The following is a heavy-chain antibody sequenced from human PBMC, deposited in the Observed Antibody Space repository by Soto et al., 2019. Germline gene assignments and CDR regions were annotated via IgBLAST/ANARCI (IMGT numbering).Heavy chain of an antibody. CDR2: IYYSGST. CDR1: GGSISSGDYY. V-gene: IGHV4-30-4*01. J-gene: IGHJ6*02. Sequence: KTSETLSLTCTVSGGSISSGDYYWSWIRQPPGKGLEWIGYIYYSGSTYYNPSLKSRVTISVDTSKNQLSLKLSSVTAADTAVYYCARLSTYYDILTGYNYYYGMDVWGQGTTVTVSS. D-gene: IGHD3-9*01. CDR3: ARLSTYYDILTGYNYYYGMDV.